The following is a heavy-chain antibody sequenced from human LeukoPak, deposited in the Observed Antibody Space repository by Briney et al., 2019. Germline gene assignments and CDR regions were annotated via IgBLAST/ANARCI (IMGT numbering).Heavy chain of an antibody. CDR1: GFTFSSYA. V-gene: IGHV3-23*01. CDR2: ISGSGGNT. J-gene: IGHJ4*02. CDR3: AKHVGFGELSPFDY. D-gene: IGHD3-10*01. Sequence: PGGSLRLSCAASGFTFSSYAMSWVRQAPGKGLEWVSGISGSGGNTYYADSVKGRFTISRDNWKNTLYLQMNSLRAEDTAVYYCAKHVGFGELSPFDYWGQGTLVTVSS.